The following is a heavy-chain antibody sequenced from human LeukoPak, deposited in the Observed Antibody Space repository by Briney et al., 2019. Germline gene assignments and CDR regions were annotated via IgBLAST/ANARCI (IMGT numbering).Heavy chain of an antibody. CDR2: INHSGST. CDR3: ASVASDYDSSGYSEYFQD. D-gene: IGHD3-22*01. Sequence: SETLSLTCAVYGGSFSGYYWSWIRQPPGKGLEWIGEINHSGSTNYNPSLKSRVTISVDTSKNQFSLKLSSVTAADTAVYYCASVASDYDSSGYSEYFQDWGQGTLVIVSS. J-gene: IGHJ1*01. V-gene: IGHV4-34*01. CDR1: GGSFSGYY.